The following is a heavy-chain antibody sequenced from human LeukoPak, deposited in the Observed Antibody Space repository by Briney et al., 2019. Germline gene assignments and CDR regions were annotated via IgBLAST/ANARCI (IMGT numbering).Heavy chain of an antibody. Sequence: TSETLSLTCTVSGGSISSYFWNWIRQPPGKGLEWIGYVYYSGSTYYNPSLKSRVTISVDTSKNQFSLKLSSVTAADTAVYYCARGIAAAAFDIWGQGTMVTVSS. J-gene: IGHJ3*02. D-gene: IGHD2-15*01. CDR3: ARGIAAAAFDI. CDR1: GGSISSYF. V-gene: IGHV4-59*12. CDR2: VYYSGST.